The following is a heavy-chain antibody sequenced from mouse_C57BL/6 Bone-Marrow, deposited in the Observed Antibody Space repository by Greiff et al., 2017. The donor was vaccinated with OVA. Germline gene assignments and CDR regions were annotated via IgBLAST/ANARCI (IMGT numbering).Heavy chain of an antibody. V-gene: IGHV5-6*01. Sequence: EVQGVESGGDLVKPGGSLKLSCAASGFTFSSYGMSWVRQTPDKRLEWVATISSGGSYTYYPDSVTGRFTISRDNAKNTLYLQMSSLKSEDTAMYYCARQRYYAMDYWGQGTSVTVSS. J-gene: IGHJ4*01. CDR2: ISSGGSYT. CDR1: GFTFSSYG. CDR3: ARQRYYAMDY.